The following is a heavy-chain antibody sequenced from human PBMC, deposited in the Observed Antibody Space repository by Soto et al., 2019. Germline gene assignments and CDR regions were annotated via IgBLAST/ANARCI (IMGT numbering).Heavy chain of an antibody. J-gene: IGHJ4*02. CDR3: ATTMVRVGCYFDY. D-gene: IGHD3-10*01. Sequence: PGGSLRLSCAASGFTFSSYWMSWVRQAPGKGLEWVANIKQDGSEKYYVDSVKGRFTISRDNAKNSLYLQMNSLRAEDTAVYYCATTMVRVGCYFDYWGQGSLVTVSS. V-gene: IGHV3-7*01. CDR1: GFTFSSYW. CDR2: IKQDGSEK.